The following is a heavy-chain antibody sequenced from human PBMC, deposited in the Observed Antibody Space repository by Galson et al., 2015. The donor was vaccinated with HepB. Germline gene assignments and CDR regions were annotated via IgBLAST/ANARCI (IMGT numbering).Heavy chain of an antibody. Sequence: SVKVSCKASGYTFTSYAISWVRQAPGQGLEWMGGIIPIFGTANYAQKFQGRVTITADESTSTAYMELSSLRSEDTAVYYCARGGYCSGGSCYHWWGQGTLVTVSS. V-gene: IGHV1-69*13. D-gene: IGHD2-15*01. CDR2: IIPIFGTA. CDR1: GYTFTSYA. CDR3: ARGGYCSGGSCYHW. J-gene: IGHJ4*02.